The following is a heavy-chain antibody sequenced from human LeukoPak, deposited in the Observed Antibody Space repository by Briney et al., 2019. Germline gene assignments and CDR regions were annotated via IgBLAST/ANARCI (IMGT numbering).Heavy chain of an antibody. J-gene: IGHJ4*02. V-gene: IGHV1-2*02. CDR3: ARTLYIAAAPGGFDY. D-gene: IGHD6-13*01. Sequence: ASVKVSCKASGYTFTGHYMHWVRQAPGQGLEWMGWINPRNAATNHAQKFQGRVTMTRDTSTGTIYMEMTSLRSDDTAIYYCARTLYIAAAPGGFDYWGQGTLLTVSS. CDR1: GYTFTGHY. CDR2: INPRNAAT.